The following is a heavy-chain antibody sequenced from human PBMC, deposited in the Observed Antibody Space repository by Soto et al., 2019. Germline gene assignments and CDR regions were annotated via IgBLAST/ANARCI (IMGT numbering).Heavy chain of an antibody. CDR2: IWFDGSNE. D-gene: IGHD6-13*01. V-gene: IGHV3-33*01. CDR3: ARDAGTPNRADSSSWGPFDY. J-gene: IGHJ4*02. CDR1: GFTFRAFG. Sequence: GGSLRLSCAASGFTFRAFGMHWVRQPPGKGLEWVAVIWFDGSNEFYADSVRGRFTISRDNSNSMLYLQLNSLRVEDTAMYYCARDAGTPNRADSSSWGPFDYWGQGSLVTVSS.